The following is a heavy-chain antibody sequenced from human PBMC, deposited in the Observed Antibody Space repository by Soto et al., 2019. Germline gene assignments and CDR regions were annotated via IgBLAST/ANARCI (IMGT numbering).Heavy chain of an antibody. Sequence: VASVKVSCKASGNTVPNYAIHWVRQAPGQRLEWMGIINPSGGSTSYAQKFQGRVTMTRDTSTSTVYMELSSLRSEDTAVYYCARDYAPVAGTHYYGMDVWGQGTTVTVSS. J-gene: IGHJ6*02. V-gene: IGHV1-46*01. CDR2: INPSGGST. CDR1: GNTVPNYA. D-gene: IGHD6-19*01. CDR3: ARDYAPVAGTHYYGMDV.